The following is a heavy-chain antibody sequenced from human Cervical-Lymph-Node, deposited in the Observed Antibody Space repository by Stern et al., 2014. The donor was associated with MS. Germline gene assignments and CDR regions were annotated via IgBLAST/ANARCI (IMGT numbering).Heavy chain of an antibody. J-gene: IGHJ6*02. V-gene: IGHV4-4*02. D-gene: IGHD4-17*01. CDR2: IYHNGDT. CDR3: ARGPHDYGYGMDV. CDR1: GDSIKNINY. Sequence: VQLVESGPGLVKPSGTLSLTCGVSGDSIKNINYWSWVRQPPGKGLEWIGEIYHNGDTNYNPSLKSRVTISVDKSKNQFSLKLSSVTAADTAVYYCARGPHDYGYGMDVWGQGTTVTVSS.